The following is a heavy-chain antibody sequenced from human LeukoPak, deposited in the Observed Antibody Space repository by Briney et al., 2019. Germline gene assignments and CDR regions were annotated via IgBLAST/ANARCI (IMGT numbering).Heavy chain of an antibody. CDR2: NSSSGSTI. Sequence: GGSLRLSCAASGFTFSDYYMSWIRQVPGKGLEWVSYNSSSGSTIYYADSVKGRFTISRDNAKNSLYLQMNSLRAEDTAVFYCARGMRGSDAFVIWGQGTMDTVSS. J-gene: IGHJ3*02. CDR3: ARGMRGSDAFVI. CDR1: GFTFSDYY. V-gene: IGHV3-11*01. D-gene: IGHD5-12*01.